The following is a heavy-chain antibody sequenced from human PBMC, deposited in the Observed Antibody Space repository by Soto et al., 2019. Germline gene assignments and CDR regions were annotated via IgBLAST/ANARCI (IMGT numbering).Heavy chain of an antibody. CDR1: GGSISSGGYY. Sequence: QVQLQESGPGLVKPSQTLSLTCTVSGGSISSGGYYWSWIRQYPGKGLEWIGYIYPSGSTYYNPSLKSRVNISVDTSKNQFSLKVSSVTAADTAVYYCASSGNYGDYKVVAFDIWGQGTMVTVSS. CDR3: ASSGNYGDYKVVAFDI. CDR2: IYPSGST. V-gene: IGHV4-31*03. D-gene: IGHD4-17*01. J-gene: IGHJ3*02.